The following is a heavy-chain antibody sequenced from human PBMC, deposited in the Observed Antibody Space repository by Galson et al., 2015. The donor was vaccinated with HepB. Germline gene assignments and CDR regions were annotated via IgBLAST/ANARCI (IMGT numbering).Heavy chain of an antibody. Sequence: SLRLSCAASGFTFNSYAMHWVRQAPGKGLQWVAVITYDGTNNFYARSVKGRFTIARDNSGNTLVLHMNSLRPEDTALYYCVEGGGYSAIRGRGGFDSWGQGALVPVSS. CDR2: ITYDGTNN. CDR3: VEGGGYSAIRGRGGFDS. CDR1: GFTFNSYA. D-gene: IGHD5-12*01. J-gene: IGHJ4*02. V-gene: IGHV3-30*04.